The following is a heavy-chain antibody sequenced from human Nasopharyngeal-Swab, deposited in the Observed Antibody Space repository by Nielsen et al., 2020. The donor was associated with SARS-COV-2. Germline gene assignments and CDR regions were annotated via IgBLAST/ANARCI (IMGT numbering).Heavy chain of an antibody. CDR3: AKGWFGELFGAFDI. CDR1: GFTFDDYA. J-gene: IGHJ3*02. CDR2: ISGDGGST. Sequence: GESLKISCAASGFTFDDYAMHWVRQAPGKGLEWVSLISGDGGSTYYADSVKGRFTISRDNSKNSLYLQTNSLRTEDTALYYCAKGWFGELFGAFDIWGQGTMVTVSS. D-gene: IGHD3-10*01. V-gene: IGHV3-43*02.